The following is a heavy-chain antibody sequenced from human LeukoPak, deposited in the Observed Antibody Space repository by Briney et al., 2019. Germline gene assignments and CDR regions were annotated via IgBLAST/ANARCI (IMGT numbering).Heavy chain of an antibody. CDR1: GGSFSGYY. Sequence: SETLSLTCAVYGGSFSGYYWSWIRQPPGKGLEWIGEINHSGSTNYNPSLKSRVTISVDTSKNQFSLKPSSVTAADTAVYYCARGGLWFGELWADWGQGTLVTVSS. V-gene: IGHV4-34*01. CDR3: ARGGLWFGELWAD. CDR2: INHSGST. J-gene: IGHJ4*02. D-gene: IGHD3-10*01.